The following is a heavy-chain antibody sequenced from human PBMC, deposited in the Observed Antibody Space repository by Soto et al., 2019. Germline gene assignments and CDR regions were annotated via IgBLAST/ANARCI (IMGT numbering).Heavy chain of an antibody. Sequence: GGSLRLSCAASGFTVSTNFMTWVRQAPGKGLEWVSVIYSGGSTFYADSVKGRFTITRDNSENTLYFQMNSLRAEDTAVYYCARAKMQLWPNYYDNGLDVWGQGTTVTVSS. J-gene: IGHJ6*02. CDR1: GFTVSTNF. D-gene: IGHD5-18*01. V-gene: IGHV3-66*01. CDR2: IYSGGST. CDR3: ARAKMQLWPNYYDNGLDV.